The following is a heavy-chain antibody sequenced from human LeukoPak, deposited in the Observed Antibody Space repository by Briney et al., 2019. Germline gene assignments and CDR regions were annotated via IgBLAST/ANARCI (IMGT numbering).Heavy chain of an antibody. D-gene: IGHD3-10*01. CDR3: TRAQFGVNWFDP. J-gene: IGHJ5*02. CDR2: IRTKAYGGTT. V-gene: IGHV3-49*04. Sequence: PGGSLRLSCAASGFTFSSYEMNWVRQAPGKGLEWVGFIRTKAYGGTTEYAASVKGRFTISRDDSKSIAYLQMNSLKSEDTAVYYCTRAQFGVNWFDPWGQGTLVTVSS. CDR1: GFTFSSYE.